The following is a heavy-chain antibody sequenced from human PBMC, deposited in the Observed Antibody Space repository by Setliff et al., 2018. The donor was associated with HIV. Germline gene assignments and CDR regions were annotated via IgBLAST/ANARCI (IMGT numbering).Heavy chain of an antibody. CDR3: GTQWKERLLDH. CDR2: VYPGDSDT. J-gene: IGHJ4*02. D-gene: IGHD1-1*01. V-gene: IGHV5-51*01. Sequence: GESLKISCKASGYTFSTEWIAWVRQMPGKGLEWMGIVYPGDSDTRYSPSFQGQVTISVDKSHSTAYLQWSSLKASDTAMYFCGTQWKERLLDHWGQGTLVTV. CDR1: GYTFSTEW.